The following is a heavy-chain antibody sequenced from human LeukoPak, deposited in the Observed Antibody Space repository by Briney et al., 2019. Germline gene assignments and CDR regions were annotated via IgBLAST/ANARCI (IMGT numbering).Heavy chain of an antibody. D-gene: IGHD3-9*01. Sequence: ASVKVSCKASGYTFTGYYMHWVRQATGQGLEWMGWMNPNSGNTGYAQKFQGRVTMTRSTAISTAYMELSSLRSEDTAVYYCARGVDILTGSNWFDPWGQGTLVTVSS. J-gene: IGHJ5*02. CDR3: ARGVDILTGSNWFDP. V-gene: IGHV1-8*02. CDR2: MNPNSGNT. CDR1: GYTFTGYY.